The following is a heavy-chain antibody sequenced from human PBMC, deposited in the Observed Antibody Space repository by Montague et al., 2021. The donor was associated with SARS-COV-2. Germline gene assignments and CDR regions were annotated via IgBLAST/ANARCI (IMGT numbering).Heavy chain of an antibody. CDR3: ARGQRSGAWRGGRRVDYYFMGV. Sequence: SETLSLTCAVFGGSFSNYYWCWIRQSPGKGLEWIGEVSHSGKTSYNPSLESQVSISLDTSKTQIFLNLDSLTATDTAVFYCARGQRSGAWRGGRRVDYYFMGVWGEGTTVAVSA. J-gene: IGHJ6*04. CDR1: GGSFSNYY. V-gene: IGHV4-34*01. D-gene: IGHD3-10*01. CDR2: VSHSGKT.